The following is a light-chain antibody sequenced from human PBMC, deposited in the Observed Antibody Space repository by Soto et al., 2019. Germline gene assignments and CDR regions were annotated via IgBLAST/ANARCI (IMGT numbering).Light chain of an antibody. CDR2: DAY. CDR1: QSVSTY. J-gene: IGKJ1*01. CDR3: HQRRDWPPT. Sequence: EIVLTQSPATLSLSPGERATLSCRASQSVSTYLAWYQQKPGQAPRLLIYDAYSRTTGTPARISGSGSATDLTLTISSREPVDFAVYYCHQRRDWPPTVGQGTKVEIQ. V-gene: IGKV3-11*01.